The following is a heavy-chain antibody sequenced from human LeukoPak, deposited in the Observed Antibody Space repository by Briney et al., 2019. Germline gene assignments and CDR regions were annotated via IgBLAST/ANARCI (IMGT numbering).Heavy chain of an antibody. V-gene: IGHV3-7*01. J-gene: IGHJ4*02. CDR1: GFSFSSYW. CDR2: IKPDGSDK. Sequence: GGSLRLSCTASGFSFSSYWMSWVRQAPGKGLEWVANIKPDGSDKYYVDSVKGRFTISRDNAKNSLYLQMNSLRAEDSALYYCARASAVAGTGDYWGQGTLVTVSS. D-gene: IGHD6-19*01. CDR3: ARASAVAGTGDY.